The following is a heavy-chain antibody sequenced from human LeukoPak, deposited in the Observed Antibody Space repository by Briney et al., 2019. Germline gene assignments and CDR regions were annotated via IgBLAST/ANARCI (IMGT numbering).Heavy chain of an antibody. CDR3: SKERSSSGYYDY. J-gene: IGHJ4*02. CDR1: GFAFSPFA. Sequence: GGSLRLPCAASGFAFSPFAMAWVRQAPGMGLEWVSRISGSGGTTYYADSVKGRFTISRDNSKNTLYLQMDSLRAEDTAVYYCSKERSSSGYYDYWGLGTLVTVSS. D-gene: IGHD3-22*01. CDR2: ISGSGGTT. V-gene: IGHV3-23*01.